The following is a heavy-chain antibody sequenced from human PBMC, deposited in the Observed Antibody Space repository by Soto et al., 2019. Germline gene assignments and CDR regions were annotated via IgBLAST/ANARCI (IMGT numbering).Heavy chain of an antibody. CDR3: AKWEAGAALGY. CDR1: GFTFSSYG. J-gene: IGHJ4*02. V-gene: IGHV3-30*18. D-gene: IGHD6-19*01. CDR2: ISYDGSNK. Sequence: QVQLVESGGGVVQPGRSLRLSCAASGFTFSSYGMHWVRQAPGKGLEWVAVISYDGSNKYYADSVKGRFTISRDNSKNTLYLQMNSLRAEETAVYFCAKWEAGAALGYGGQGTLVTVSS.